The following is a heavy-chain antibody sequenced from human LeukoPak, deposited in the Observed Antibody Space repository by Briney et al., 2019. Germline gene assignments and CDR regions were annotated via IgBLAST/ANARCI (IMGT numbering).Heavy chain of an antibody. Sequence: GGSLRLACAASGFTFSAYWMHWVRQAPGKGLVWVSRIGSDGGSTTYADSVGGRFTISRDNARNTLYLQMNSLRAEDTAVYYCARDFCSGGSCYPDAFDIWGQGTMVTVSS. D-gene: IGHD2-15*01. J-gene: IGHJ3*02. CDR1: GFTFSAYW. CDR3: ARDFCSGGSCYPDAFDI. CDR2: IGSDGGST. V-gene: IGHV3-74*03.